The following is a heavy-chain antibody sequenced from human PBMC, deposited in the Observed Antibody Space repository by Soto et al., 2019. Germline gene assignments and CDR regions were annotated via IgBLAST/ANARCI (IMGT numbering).Heavy chain of an antibody. J-gene: IGHJ4*02. Sequence: GGSLRLSCAASGFTFSDYYMSWIRQAPGKGLEWVSYISSSGSTIYYADSVKGRFTISRDNAKNSLYLQMNSLRAEDTAVYYCADRFMVTFGLVNRWGQGTLVTVSA. V-gene: IGHV3-11*04. CDR3: ADRFMVTFGLVNR. D-gene: IGHD3-16*01. CDR2: ISSSGSTI. CDR1: GFTFSDYY.